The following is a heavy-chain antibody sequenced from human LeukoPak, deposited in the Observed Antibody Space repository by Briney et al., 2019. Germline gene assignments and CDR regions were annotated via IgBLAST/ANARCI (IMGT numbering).Heavy chain of an antibody. CDR3: AKSRPHDYGGNSRGYYYYYGMDV. D-gene: IGHD4-23*01. CDR1: GFTFSSYG. V-gene: IGHV3-30*02. J-gene: IGHJ6*02. Sequence: GGSLRLSCAASGFTFSSYGMHWVRQAPGKGLEWGAFIRYDGSNKYYADSVKGRFTISRDNSKNTLYLQMNSLRAEDTAVYYCAKSRPHDYGGNSRGYYYYYGMDVWGQGTTVTVSS. CDR2: IRYDGSNK.